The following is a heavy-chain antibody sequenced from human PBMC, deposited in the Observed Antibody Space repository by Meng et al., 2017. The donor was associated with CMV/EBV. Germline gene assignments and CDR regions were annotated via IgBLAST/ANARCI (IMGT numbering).Heavy chain of an antibody. J-gene: IGHJ3*02. CDR2: IYYSGST. V-gene: IGHV4-30-4*08. CDR3: ATLVVTAIKNAFDI. Sequence: QGQLQAPGPGLVKPSQTLSLTWTVSGGSISSCYYYWSWIRQPPGKGLEWIGYIYYSGSTYYNPSLKSRVTISVDTSKNQFSLKLSSVTAADTAVYYCATLVVTAIKNAFDIWGQGTMVTVSS. D-gene: IGHD2-21*02. CDR1: GGSISSCYYY.